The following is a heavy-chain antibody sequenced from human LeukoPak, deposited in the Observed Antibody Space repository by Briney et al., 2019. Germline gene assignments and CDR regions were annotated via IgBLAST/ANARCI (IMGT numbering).Heavy chain of an antibody. Sequence: PSETLSLTCTVSGGSISSYYWSWIRQPAGKGLEWIGRIYTSGSTNYNPSLKSRVTISVDTSKNQFSLKLSSVTAADTAVYYCARDYIRWDGDYRAGDIWGQGTMVTVSS. V-gene: IGHV4-4*07. D-gene: IGHD4-17*01. CDR1: GGSISSYY. CDR2: IYTSGST. J-gene: IGHJ3*02. CDR3: ARDYIRWDGDYRAGDI.